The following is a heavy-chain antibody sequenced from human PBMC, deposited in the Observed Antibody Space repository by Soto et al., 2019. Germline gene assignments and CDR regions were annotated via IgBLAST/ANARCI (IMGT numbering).Heavy chain of an antibody. D-gene: IGHD2-21*02. CDR3: AREAYCGGDCYSWGYYYYGMDV. V-gene: IGHV4-30-2*05. CDR2: IYHSGNT. J-gene: IGHJ6*02. Sequence: SETLSLTCTVSGGSISSGGYSWSWIRQPPGKGLEWIGYIYHSGNTYYNPSLKSRVTISVDTSKNQFSLKLSSVTAADTAVYYCAREAYCGGDCYSWGYYYYGMDVWGQGTTVTVSS. CDR1: GGSISSGGYS.